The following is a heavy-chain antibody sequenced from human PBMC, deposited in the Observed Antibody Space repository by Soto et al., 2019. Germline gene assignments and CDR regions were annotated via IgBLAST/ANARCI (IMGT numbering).Heavy chain of an antibody. D-gene: IGHD5-12*01. V-gene: IGHV2-5*02. CDR1: GFSLSSIGMG. Sequence: QITVKESGLTLVKPTETLTLTCTFSGFSLSSIGMGVGWIRQPPGKALEWLALIYWDDDKRYSPSLSSRLTITKDPSKNEVDLTMTNMDPVDTATYYCARLTRGVYDSGRLWEKFEYWGKGTLVNVSS. CDR3: ARLTRGVYDSGRLWEKFEY. CDR2: IYWDDDK. J-gene: IGHJ4*02.